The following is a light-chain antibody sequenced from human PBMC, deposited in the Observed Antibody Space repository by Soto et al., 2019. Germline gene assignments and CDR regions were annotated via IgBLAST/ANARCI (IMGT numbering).Light chain of an antibody. CDR1: QSISDW. Sequence: DIQMTQSPSTLSASVGDRVTITCRASQSISDWLAWYQQKPGKAPKSLIYKASNLESGVPSRFSGSGSGTEFTLTISSVQPDDFATYYCQYYDSYSWTFGQGTKVEIK. CDR2: KAS. V-gene: IGKV1-5*03. CDR3: QYYDSYSWT. J-gene: IGKJ1*01.